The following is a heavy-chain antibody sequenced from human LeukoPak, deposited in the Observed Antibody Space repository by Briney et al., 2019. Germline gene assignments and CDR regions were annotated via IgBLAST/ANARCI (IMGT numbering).Heavy chain of an antibody. D-gene: IGHD3-22*01. V-gene: IGHV1-2*02. CDR1: GYTFTAYY. J-gene: IGHJ4*02. Sequence: GASVKVSCKASGYTFTAYYMHWVRQAPGRGLEWMGWINPNSGGTNYAQKFQGRVTMTRDTSISTAYMELSRLSSDDTAVYYCARVVDYYDSSCNYWGQGTLVTVSS. CDR3: ARVVDYYDSSCNY. CDR2: INPNSGGT.